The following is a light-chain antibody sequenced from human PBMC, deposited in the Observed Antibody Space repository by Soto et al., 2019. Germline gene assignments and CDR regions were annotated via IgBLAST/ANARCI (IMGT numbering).Light chain of an antibody. J-gene: IGKJ4*01. V-gene: IGKV1-33*01. Sequence: DIQVTHSPSSLSASVGDRVTITCQASDDIINSLNWYQQKPGKAPKLLIHDASILQTGVPSRFSGSGSGTDFTFTITSLQPEDIATYYCQQYEILPITFGGGTKVDIK. CDR2: DAS. CDR1: DDIINS. CDR3: QQYEILPIT.